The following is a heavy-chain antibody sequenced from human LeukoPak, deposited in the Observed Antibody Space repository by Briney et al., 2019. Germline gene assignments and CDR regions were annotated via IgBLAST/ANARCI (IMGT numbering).Heavy chain of an antibody. Sequence: ASVKVSCKASGYTFTSYYMHWVRQAPGQGLEWMGIINPSGGNTNYAQKLQGRVTMTTDTSTSTAYMELRSLRSDDTAVYYCARRSYGSGSYYVDYWGQGTLVTVSS. CDR2: INPSGGNT. D-gene: IGHD3-10*01. CDR3: ARRSYGSGSYYVDY. CDR1: GYTFTSYY. V-gene: IGHV1-46*01. J-gene: IGHJ4*02.